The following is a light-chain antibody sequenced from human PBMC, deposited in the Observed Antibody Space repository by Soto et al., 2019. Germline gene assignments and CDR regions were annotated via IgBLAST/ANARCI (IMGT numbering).Light chain of an antibody. CDR2: DAS. CDR3: KLFESYPLT. J-gene: IGKJ4*01. V-gene: IGKV1-13*02. Sequence: AIQLTQSPSSLSASVGDRVTITCRASQDISSALAWYQQKPGEAPQLLIYDASSLKSGVPSRFSGSESGKDFPSTTSSLQRKDFPTYYCKLFESYPLTLGGGTKGNIK. CDR1: QDISSA.